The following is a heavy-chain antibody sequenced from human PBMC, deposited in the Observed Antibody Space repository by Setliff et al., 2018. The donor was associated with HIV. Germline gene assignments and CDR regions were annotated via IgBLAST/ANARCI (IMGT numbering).Heavy chain of an antibody. Sequence: ASVKVSCKASGYTFTSYGITWVRQAPGQGLEWMGWISGYNGNTNYAQKVQGRVTMTTDTSTSTAYMELRSLRSDDTAVYYCARVTPHIAGLGWFYFDYWGQGTLVTVSS. CDR2: ISGYNGNT. D-gene: IGHD6-13*01. CDR3: ARVTPHIAGLGWFYFDY. CDR1: GYTFTSYG. J-gene: IGHJ4*02. V-gene: IGHV1-18*01.